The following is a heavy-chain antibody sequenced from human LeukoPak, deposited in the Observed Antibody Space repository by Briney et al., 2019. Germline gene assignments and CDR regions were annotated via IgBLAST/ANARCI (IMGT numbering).Heavy chain of an antibody. J-gene: IGHJ4*02. CDR3: TTDPPCVITFGGIEYYFDY. Sequence: PGGSLRLSCAASGFTFSTAWMSWVRQAPGKGLEWVGRIKSKTDGGTTDYAAPVKGRFTISRDDSKNTLYLQMNSLKTEDTAVYYCTTDPPCVITFGGIEYYFDYWGQGTLVTVSS. CDR2: IKSKTDGGTT. D-gene: IGHD3-16*01. CDR1: GFTFSTAW. V-gene: IGHV3-15*01.